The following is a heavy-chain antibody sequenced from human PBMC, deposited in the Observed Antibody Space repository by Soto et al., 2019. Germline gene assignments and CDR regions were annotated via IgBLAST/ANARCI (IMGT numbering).Heavy chain of an antibody. CDR1: GFTFSSYA. D-gene: IGHD7-27*01. V-gene: IGHV3-30-3*01. J-gene: IGHJ4*02. Sequence: QVQLVESGGGVVQPGRSLRLSCAASGFTFSSYAMHWVRQAPGKGLEWVAVLSYDGSNKYYADSVKGRFTISRDNSKNSMYRQMNSLRAEDTAVYYCARSHGDLRHASPIPPFDYWGQGTLVTVSS. CDR2: LSYDGSNK. CDR3: ARSHGDLRHASPIPPFDY.